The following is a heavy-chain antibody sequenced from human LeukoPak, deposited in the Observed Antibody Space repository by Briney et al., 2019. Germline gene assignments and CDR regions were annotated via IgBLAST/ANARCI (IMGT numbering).Heavy chain of an antibody. D-gene: IGHD6-19*01. V-gene: IGHV4-34*01. CDR1: GGSFSGYY. CDR3: ARAFPWSSGGFYFQH. CDR2: INHSGST. J-gene: IGHJ1*01. Sequence: TSETLSLTCAVYGGSFSGYYWSWIRQPPGKGLEWIGEINHSGSTNYNPSLKSRVTISVDTSKNQFSLKLSSVTAADTAVFYCARAFPWSSGGFYFQHWGQGTLVTVSS.